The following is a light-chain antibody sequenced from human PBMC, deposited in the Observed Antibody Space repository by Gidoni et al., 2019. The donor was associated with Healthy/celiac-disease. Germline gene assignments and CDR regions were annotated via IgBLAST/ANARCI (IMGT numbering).Light chain of an antibody. CDR1: PSCSSRY. Sequence: ELVLTQSPGTRSLSPGERATLSCRASPSCSSRYLSWYQQKPGQAPRLLIYGASSRATGIPDRFSGSGSVTDFTLTISRLEPEDFAVYYCQQYGSSPVTFGQGTKVEIK. CDR2: GAS. CDR3: QQYGSSPVT. V-gene: IGKV3-20*01. J-gene: IGKJ1*01.